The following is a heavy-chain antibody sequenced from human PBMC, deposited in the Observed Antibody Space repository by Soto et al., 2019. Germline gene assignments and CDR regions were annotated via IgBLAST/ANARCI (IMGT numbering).Heavy chain of an antibody. CDR1: GCTFTNYW. CDR2: IYPGDSDT. V-gene: IGHV5-51*01. J-gene: IGHJ6*02. Sequence: GDSLKISCKGSGCTFTNYWIGWVRQMPGKGPEWMGIIYPGDSDTKYNPSFQGQVTISADKSITTTYLQWSSLKASDTAIYYCAASIFYYGMDVWGQGTTVTVSS. CDR3: AASIFYYGMDV.